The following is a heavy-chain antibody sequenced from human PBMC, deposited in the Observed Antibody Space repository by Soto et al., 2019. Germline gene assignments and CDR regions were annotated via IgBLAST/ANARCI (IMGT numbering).Heavy chain of an antibody. CDR1: GGSISRSSYY. V-gene: IGHV4-39*01. CDR3: ARHNLGYCSGGSCPLVGYNWFDP. J-gene: IGHJ5*02. Sequence: PSETLSLTCTVSGGSISRSSYYWGWIRKAPGKGLEWFGSIYYSGSTYYNPSLKSRVTISVDTSKNQFSLKLSSVTAADTAVYYCARHNLGYCSGGSCPLVGYNWFDPWGQGTLVTVS. D-gene: IGHD2-15*01. CDR2: IYYSGST.